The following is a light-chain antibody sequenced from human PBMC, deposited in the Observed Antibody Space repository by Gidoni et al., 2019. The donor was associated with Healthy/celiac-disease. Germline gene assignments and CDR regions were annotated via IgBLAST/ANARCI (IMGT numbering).Light chain of an antibody. CDR2: DAS. V-gene: IGKV1-5*01. J-gene: IGKJ2*01. CDR3: QQYNSYPET. Sequence: DIQMPQSPSTLSASVGDRVTITCRASQSISSWLAWYQQKPGKAPKLLIYDASSLESGVPSRVSGSGSGTECTLTISSLQPEDFATYYCQQYNSYPETFGQGTKLEIK. CDR1: QSISSW.